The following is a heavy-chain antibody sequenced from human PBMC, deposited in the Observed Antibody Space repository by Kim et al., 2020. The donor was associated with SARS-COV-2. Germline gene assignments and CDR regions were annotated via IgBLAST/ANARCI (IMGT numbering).Heavy chain of an antibody. J-gene: IGHJ4*02. D-gene: IGHD6-19*01. CDR2: ISYDGTQK. V-gene: IGHV3-30*18. Sequence: GGSLRLSCAASGFTFSSYGMHWVRQAPGKGLEWVGLISYDGTQKYYADSEKGRFTISRDNSKSTLYLQLSSLRPEDTAVFYCAKDKDAWYSSGHLEYWGQGTLVTVSS. CDR1: GFTFSSYG. CDR3: AKDKDAWYSSGHLEY.